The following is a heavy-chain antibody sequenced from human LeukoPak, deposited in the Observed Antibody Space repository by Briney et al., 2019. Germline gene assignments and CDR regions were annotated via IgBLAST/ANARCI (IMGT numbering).Heavy chain of an antibody. CDR2: IYYSGST. D-gene: IGHD1-7*01. CDR1: GGSISSYY. Sequence: SETLSLTCTVSGGSISSYYWSWIRQPPGKGLEWIGYIYYSGSTNYNPSLKSRVTISVDTSKNQFSLKLSSVTAADTAVYYCARCRAGTTCYFDYWGQGTLVTVSS. J-gene: IGHJ4*02. CDR3: ARCRAGTTCYFDY. V-gene: IGHV4-59*01.